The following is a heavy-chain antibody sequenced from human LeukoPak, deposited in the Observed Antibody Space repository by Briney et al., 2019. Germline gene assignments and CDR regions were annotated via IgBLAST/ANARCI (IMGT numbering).Heavy chain of an antibody. J-gene: IGHJ4*02. Sequence: PGGSLRLSCSASGFTFSSYAMHWVRQAPGKGLEYVSAISSNGGSTYYADSVRGRFTISRDNSKNTLYLQMSSLRAEDTAVYYCVKGGLDVDTAIGLGGYWGQGTLVTVSS. V-gene: IGHV3-64D*09. CDR1: GFTFSSYA. CDR3: VKGGLDVDTAIGLGGY. CDR2: ISSNGGST. D-gene: IGHD5-18*01.